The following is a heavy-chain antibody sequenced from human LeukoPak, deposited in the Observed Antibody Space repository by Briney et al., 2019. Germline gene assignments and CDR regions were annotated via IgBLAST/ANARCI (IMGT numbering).Heavy chain of an antibody. CDR3: ARVTMVRGVTFDY. J-gene: IGHJ4*02. CDR1: GFTFSSYW. V-gene: IGHV3-74*01. CDR2: INSDGSST. Sequence: GGSLRLSCAASGFTFSSYWMHWVRQAPGKGLVWVSRINSDGSSTSYADSVKGRFTISRDNAKNTLYLQMNSLRAEDTAVYYCARVTMVRGVTFDYWGQGTLVTVSS. D-gene: IGHD3-10*01.